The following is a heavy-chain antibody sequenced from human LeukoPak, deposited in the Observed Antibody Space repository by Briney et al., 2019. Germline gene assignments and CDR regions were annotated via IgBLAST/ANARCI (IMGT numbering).Heavy chain of an antibody. CDR2: IIPIFCIA. CDR1: GGTFSSYA. Sequence: SVKVSCKASGGTFSSYAISWVRQAPGQGLEWMGGIIPIFCIANYAQKFQGRVTITTDESTSTAYMELSSLRSEDTAVYYCARVGDYGIWDYWGQGTLVTVSS. D-gene: IGHD4-17*01. J-gene: IGHJ4*02. CDR3: ARVGDYGIWDY. V-gene: IGHV1-69*05.